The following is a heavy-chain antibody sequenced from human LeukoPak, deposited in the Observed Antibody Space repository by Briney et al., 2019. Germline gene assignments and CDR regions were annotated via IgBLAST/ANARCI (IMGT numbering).Heavy chain of an antibody. CDR3: TTDLGTYYHGSQRLIPIDY. CDR1: GFTFTNAW. J-gene: IGHJ4*02. Sequence: PGGSLRLPCVDSGFTFTNAWMSWVRQAPGKGLEWIGRIKRKTDGETTNYAEPVRGRFTISRDDSKSAVYLQMNSLKIEDTAVYYCTTDLGTYYHGSQRLIPIDYWGQGTLVTVSS. CDR2: IKRKTDGETT. V-gene: IGHV3-15*01. D-gene: IGHD3-10*01.